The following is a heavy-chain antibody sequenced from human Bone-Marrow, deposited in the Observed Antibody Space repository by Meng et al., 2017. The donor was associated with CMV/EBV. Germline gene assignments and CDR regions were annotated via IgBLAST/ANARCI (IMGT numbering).Heavy chain of an antibody. V-gene: IGHV1-18*01. CDR1: GYTFTDYG. CDR3: ARDSIVRGVYSAD. Sequence: ASVKVSCKASGYTFTDYGFTWVRQAPGQGPEWMGWISAYSGKTEYAEKFQGRVTMTTDTSTSTVHMELRSLRSDDTAVYYCARDSIVRGVYSADWGQGTLVTVSS. J-gene: IGHJ4*02. CDR2: ISAYSGKT. D-gene: IGHD3-10*01.